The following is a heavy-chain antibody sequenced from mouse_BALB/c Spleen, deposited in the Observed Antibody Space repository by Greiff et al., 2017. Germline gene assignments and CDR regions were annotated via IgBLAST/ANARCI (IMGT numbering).Heavy chain of an antibody. Sequence: QVQLKQSGAELVRPGTSVKISCKASGYAFPNYLLGWVKQRPGHGLEWIGDIYPGSGNTYYNEKFKGKATLTADKSSSTAYMQLSSLTSEDSAVYFCARPLTTATFDYWGQGTTLTVSS. CDR2: IYPGSGNT. V-gene: IGHV1-63*01. CDR3: ARPLTTATFDY. J-gene: IGHJ2*01. D-gene: IGHD1-2*01. CDR1: GYAFPNYL.